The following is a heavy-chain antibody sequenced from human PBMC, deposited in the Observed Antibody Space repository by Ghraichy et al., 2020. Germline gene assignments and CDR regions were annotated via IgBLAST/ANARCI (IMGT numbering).Heavy chain of an antibody. CDR2: FDPEDGET. V-gene: IGHV1-24*01. CDR3: ATDLGVQGVTPKNWYFDL. Sequence: ASVKVSCKVSGYTLTELSMHWVRQAPGKGLEWMGGFDPEDGETIYAQKFQGRVTMTEDTSTDTAYMELSSLRSEDTAVYYCATDLGVQGVTPKNWYFDLWGRGTLVTVSS. J-gene: IGHJ2*01. D-gene: IGHD3-10*01. CDR1: GYTLTELS.